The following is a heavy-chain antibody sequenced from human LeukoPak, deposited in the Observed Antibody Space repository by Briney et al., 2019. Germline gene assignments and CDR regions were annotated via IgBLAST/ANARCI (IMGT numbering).Heavy chain of an antibody. CDR3: ARDLGDGSSWYTYGFDP. D-gene: IGHD6-13*01. Sequence: SETLSLTCTVSGGSISSYYWSWIRQPPGKGLEWIGYIYYSGSTNYNPSLKSRVTISVDTSKNQFSLKLSSVTAADTAVYYCARDLGDGSSWYTYGFDPWGQGTLVTVSS. V-gene: IGHV4-59*01. J-gene: IGHJ5*02. CDR2: IYYSGST. CDR1: GGSISSYY.